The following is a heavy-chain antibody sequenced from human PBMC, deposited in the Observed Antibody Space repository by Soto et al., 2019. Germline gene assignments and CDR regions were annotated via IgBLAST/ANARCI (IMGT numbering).Heavy chain of an antibody. CDR1: GFTFSSYW. V-gene: IGHV3-7*05. CDR3: ASSYYYDSSGSGAFDI. D-gene: IGHD3-22*01. Sequence: GGSLRLSCAASGFTFSSYWMSWVRQAPGKGLEWVANIKQDGSEKYYVDSVKGRFTISRDNAKNSLYLQMNSLRAEDTAVYYCASSYYYDSSGSGAFDIWGQGTMVTVSS. CDR2: IKQDGSEK. J-gene: IGHJ3*02.